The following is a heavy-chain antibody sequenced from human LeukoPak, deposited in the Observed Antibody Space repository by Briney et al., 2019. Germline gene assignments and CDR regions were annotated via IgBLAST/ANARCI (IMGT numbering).Heavy chain of an antibody. CDR2: INPNSGGT. D-gene: IGHD4-11*01. CDR1: GYTFTGYY. V-gene: IGHV1-2*02. Sequence: GASVKVSCKASGYTFTGYYMHWVRQAPGQELEWMGWINPNSGGTNYAQKFQGRVTMTRRTSISTAYMELSRLRSDDTAVYYCARVAARTTENTYYYYGMDVWGQGTTVTVSS. J-gene: IGHJ6*02. CDR3: ARVAARTTENTYYYYGMDV.